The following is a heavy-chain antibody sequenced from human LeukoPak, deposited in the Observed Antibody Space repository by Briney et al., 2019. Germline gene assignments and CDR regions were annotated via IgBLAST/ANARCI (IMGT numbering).Heavy chain of an antibody. D-gene: IGHD6-6*01. J-gene: IGHJ5*02. Sequence: GASVKVSCKASGYTFTSYDINWVRQATGQGLEWMGWMNPNSGNTGYAQKFQGRVTMTRNTSISTAYMELSSLRAEDTAVYYCARGESSSAEEPAWFDPWGQGTLVTVSS. CDR1: GYTFTSYD. V-gene: IGHV1-8*01. CDR3: ARGESSSAEEPAWFDP. CDR2: MNPNSGNT.